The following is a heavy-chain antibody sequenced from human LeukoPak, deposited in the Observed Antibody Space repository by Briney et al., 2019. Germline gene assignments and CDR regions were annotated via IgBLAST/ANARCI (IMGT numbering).Heavy chain of an antibody. CDR3: AKDSPSVTATPHDY. CDR1: GFTFSDYA. J-gene: IGHJ4*02. CDR2: ISSHGGST. D-gene: IGHD2-21*02. V-gene: IGHV3-23*01. Sequence: GGSLRLSCAASGFTFSDYAMSWVRQAPGKGLDWVSTISSHGGSTYYADSVKGRFTISRDNSKNTLYLQMNSLRAEDTAVYFCAKDSPSVTATPHDYWGQGALVTVSS.